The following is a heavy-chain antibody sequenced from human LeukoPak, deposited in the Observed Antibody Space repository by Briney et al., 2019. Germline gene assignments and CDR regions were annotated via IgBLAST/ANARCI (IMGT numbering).Heavy chain of an antibody. Sequence: ASVKDSCKASVYTFTRYGIRWVRRPPCQGREGMGWISDYNGNTNYAQKLQGRVTMTTETYTSTAYMELRSLRSDDRAVYYCAVDWLTGVGFDYWGQRTLVTVSS. V-gene: IGHV1-18*01. CDR2: ISDYNGNT. CDR1: VYTFTRYG. J-gene: IGHJ4*02. D-gene: IGHD3-3*01. CDR3: AVDWLTGVGFDY.